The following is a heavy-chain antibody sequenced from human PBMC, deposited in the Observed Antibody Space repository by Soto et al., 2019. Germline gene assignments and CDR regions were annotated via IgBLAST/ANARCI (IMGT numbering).Heavy chain of an antibody. J-gene: IGHJ3*01. Sequence: GESLKISCKASGYKFTTFWLNWVRQTPGKGLEWLGRIDPTDSFTNYSPPFEGHVTISVDRSISTAYLQWNSLQASDTAIYYCARPASGGSRDAFDVWGQGTTVTL. CDR1: GYKFTTFW. D-gene: IGHD2-15*01. CDR2: IDPTDSFT. CDR3: ARPASGGSRDAFDV. V-gene: IGHV5-10-1*01.